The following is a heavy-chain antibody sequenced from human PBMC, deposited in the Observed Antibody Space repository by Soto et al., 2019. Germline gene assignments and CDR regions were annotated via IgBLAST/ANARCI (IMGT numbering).Heavy chain of an antibody. CDR2: IYYSGST. J-gene: IGHJ6*02. D-gene: IGHD5-18*01. CDR3: ARDRGYSYGYYYYGMDV. CDR1: GGSISSGGYY. V-gene: IGHV4-31*03. Sequence: QVQLQESGPGLVKPSQTLSLTCTVSGGSISSGGYYWSWIRQHPGKGLAWIGYIYYSGSTYYTPSLKSRVTISVDTYKNQCSLKLGSVTAADTAVYYCARDRGYSYGYYYYGMDVWGQGTTVTVSS.